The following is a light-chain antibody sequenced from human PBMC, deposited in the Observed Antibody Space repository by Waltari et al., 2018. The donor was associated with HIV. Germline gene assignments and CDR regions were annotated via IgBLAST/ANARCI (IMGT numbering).Light chain of an antibody. J-gene: IGLJ1*01. Sequence: QAVLTQPSSLSASPGTSASLTCTLRSDINVGTYRIYWYQQKPGSPPQYPLRYKSDSDKQQGPGFPSRFSGSKGASAHSGILLLSGLQSEYEADYYCVIWHSSAYFFGTGTKVTLL. CDR3: VIWHSSAYF. V-gene: IGLV5-45*03. CDR2: YKSDSDK. CDR1: SDINVGTYR.